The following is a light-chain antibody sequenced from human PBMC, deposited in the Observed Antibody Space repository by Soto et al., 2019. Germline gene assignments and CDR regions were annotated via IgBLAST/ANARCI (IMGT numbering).Light chain of an antibody. CDR1: QAVNTR. V-gene: IGKV3-11*01. Sequence: ESVLTQSPATLSSFPGERVTLSCRASQAVNTRLAWYQHKPGQAPRLLIYLASNRAAGVPARFSGSGSGTDFTLTISDVESEDFAVYYCHQRQSWPRSFGQWTKVDIK. CDR3: HQRQSWPRS. CDR2: LAS. J-gene: IGKJ1*01.